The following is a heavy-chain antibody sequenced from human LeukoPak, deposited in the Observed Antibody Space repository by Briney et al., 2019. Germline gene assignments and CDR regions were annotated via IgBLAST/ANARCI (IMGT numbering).Heavy chain of an antibody. CDR1: GFTSSDYY. Sequence: PGGSLRLSCAASGFTSSDYYMSWIRQAPGKGLEWVSYISSSGSTIYYADSVKGRFTISRDNAKNSLYLQMNSLRAEDTAVYYCAREYYDILTGYSNAFDIWGQGTMVTVSS. J-gene: IGHJ3*02. CDR3: AREYYDILTGYSNAFDI. D-gene: IGHD3-9*01. V-gene: IGHV3-11*01. CDR2: ISSSGSTI.